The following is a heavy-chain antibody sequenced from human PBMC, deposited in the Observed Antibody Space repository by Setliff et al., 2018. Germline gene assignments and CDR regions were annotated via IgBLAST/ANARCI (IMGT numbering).Heavy chain of an antibody. J-gene: IGHJ4*02. Sequence: ASVKVSCKASGYTFTSYAMNWVRQAPGQGLEWMGWINTNTGNPTYAQGFTGRFVFPLDTSVSTAYLQISSLKAEDTAVYYCASARPHFGVVIRSPPDYWGQGTLVTVSS. D-gene: IGHD3-3*01. V-gene: IGHV7-4-1*02. CDR3: ASARPHFGVVIRSPPDY. CDR2: INTNTGNP. CDR1: GYTFTSYA.